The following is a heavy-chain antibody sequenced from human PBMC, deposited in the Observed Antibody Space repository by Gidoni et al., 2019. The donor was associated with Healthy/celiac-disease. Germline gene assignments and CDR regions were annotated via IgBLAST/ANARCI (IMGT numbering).Heavy chain of an antibody. D-gene: IGHD3-10*01. CDR1: GFTFSSCG. CDR3: AKDPGGQRPFDY. Sequence: QVQLVESGGGVVQPGRSLRLYCAASGFTFSSCGMHWFRQAPGKGLEWVAVISYDGSNKFYADSVKGRFAISRDNSKNTLYLQMNSLKTEDTAVYYCAKDPGGQRPFDYWGQGTLVTVSS. CDR2: ISYDGSNK. V-gene: IGHV3-30*18. J-gene: IGHJ4*02.